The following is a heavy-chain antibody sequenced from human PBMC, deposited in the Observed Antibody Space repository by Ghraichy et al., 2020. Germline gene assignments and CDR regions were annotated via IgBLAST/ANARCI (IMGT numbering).Heavy chain of an antibody. D-gene: IGHD2-15*01. CDR2: IYYSGST. V-gene: IGHV4-39*01. J-gene: IGHJ4*02. CDR3: ASYCSGGSCYFDY. Sequence: SQTLSLTCTVSGGSISSSSYYWGWIRQPPGKGLEWIGSIYYSGSTYYNPSLKSRVTISVDTSKNQFSLKLSSVTAADTAVYYCASYCSGGSCYFDYWGQGTLVTVSS. CDR1: GGSISSSSYY.